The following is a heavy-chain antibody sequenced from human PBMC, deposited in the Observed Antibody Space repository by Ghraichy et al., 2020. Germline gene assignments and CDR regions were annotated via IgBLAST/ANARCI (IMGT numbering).Heavy chain of an antibody. V-gene: IGHV4-61*02. CDR2: VYTSGRT. CDR3: ARDRPWAAYCGNDCYPFDP. Sequence: SETLSLTCSVSGDSISSGSYYWNWIRQPAGKGLEWIGCVYTSGRTNNNPSLQGRVTISLDTSKNQFSLKLTSVTAADTAVYYCARDRPWAAYCGNDCYPFDPWGQGTLDTVSS. J-gene: IGHJ5*02. D-gene: IGHD2-21*02. CDR1: GDSISSGSYY.